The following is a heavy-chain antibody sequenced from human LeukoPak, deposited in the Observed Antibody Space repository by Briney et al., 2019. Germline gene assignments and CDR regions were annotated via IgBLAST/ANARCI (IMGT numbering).Heavy chain of an antibody. CDR1: GYTFTCYY. CDR2: INPNSGGT. J-gene: IGHJ5*02. Sequence: ASVQFSCQASGYTFTCYYMHWVRQAPGQGLEWMGWINPNSGGTNYAQKFQGRVTMTRDTSISTAYMELSRLRSDDTAVYYCARDLGWGYGDVDWFDPWGQGTLVTVSS. D-gene: IGHD4-17*01. V-gene: IGHV1-2*02. CDR3: ARDLGWGYGDVDWFDP.